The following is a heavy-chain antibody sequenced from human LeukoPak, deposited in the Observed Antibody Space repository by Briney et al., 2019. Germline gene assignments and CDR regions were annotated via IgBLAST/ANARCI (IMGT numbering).Heavy chain of an antibody. V-gene: IGHV5-51*01. Sequence: GESLKISCKGSGYSFTSYWIGWVRQMPGKGLEWMGIIYPGDSDTRYSPSFQGQVTISADKSISTAYLQWSSLKASDTAMYYCARHYDSSGRYFQHWGQGTLVTVSS. D-gene: IGHD3-22*01. J-gene: IGHJ1*01. CDR2: IYPGDSDT. CDR1: GYSFTSYW. CDR3: ARHYDSSGRYFQH.